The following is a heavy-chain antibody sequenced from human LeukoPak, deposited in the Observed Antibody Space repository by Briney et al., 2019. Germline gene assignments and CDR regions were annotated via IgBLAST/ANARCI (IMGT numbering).Heavy chain of an antibody. V-gene: IGHV3-21*01. D-gene: IGHD3-22*01. CDR2: ISSSSSYI. Sequence: GGSLRLSCAASGFTFSSYSMNWVRQAPGKGLEWVSSISSSSSYIYYADSVKGRFTISRDNAKNSLYLQMNSLRAEDTAVYYCARDGYYYDSSGYYREAFDIWGQGTMVTVSS. CDR1: GFTFSSYS. J-gene: IGHJ3*02. CDR3: ARDGYYYDSSGYYREAFDI.